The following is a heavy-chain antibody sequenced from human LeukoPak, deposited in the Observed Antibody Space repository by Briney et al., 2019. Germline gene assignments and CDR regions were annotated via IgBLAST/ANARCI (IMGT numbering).Heavy chain of an antibody. CDR1: GFTFSSYA. Sequence: GRSLRLSCAASGFTFSSYAMHWVRQAPGKGLEWVAVISYDGSNKYYADSVKGRFTISRDNSKNTLYLQMNSLRAEDTAVYYCARSPLYGSGSYYSYYFDYWGQGTLVTVSS. CDR2: ISYDGSNK. J-gene: IGHJ4*02. D-gene: IGHD3-10*01. CDR3: ARSPLYGSGSYYSYYFDY. V-gene: IGHV3-30-3*01.